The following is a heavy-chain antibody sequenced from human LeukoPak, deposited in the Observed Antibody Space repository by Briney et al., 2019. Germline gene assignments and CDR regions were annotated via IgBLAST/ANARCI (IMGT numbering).Heavy chain of an antibody. CDR2: ISSSSSYI. Sequence: GGSLRLSCAASKFTFSSYSMNWVRQAPRKGLEWVSSISSSSSYIYYADSVKGRFTISRDNAKNSLYLQMNSLRAEDTAVYYCAREQLGYYYDSSGYLYWGQGTLVTVSS. D-gene: IGHD3-22*01. CDR1: KFTFSSYS. V-gene: IGHV3-21*01. J-gene: IGHJ4*02. CDR3: AREQLGYYYDSSGYLY.